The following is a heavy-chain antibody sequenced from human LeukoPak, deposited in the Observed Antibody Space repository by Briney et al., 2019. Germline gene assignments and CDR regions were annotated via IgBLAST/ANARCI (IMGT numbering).Heavy chain of an antibody. CDR1: GFTFSFYA. Sequence: GGSLRLSCAASGFTFSFYAMSWVRQAPGKGLEWVSAISGSGGSTYYADSVKGRFTISRDNSKNTLYLQMNSLRAEDTAVYYCAKDYYDSSGYHFDYWGQGTLVTVSS. CDR2: ISGSGGST. D-gene: IGHD3-22*01. V-gene: IGHV3-23*01. J-gene: IGHJ4*02. CDR3: AKDYYDSSGYHFDY.